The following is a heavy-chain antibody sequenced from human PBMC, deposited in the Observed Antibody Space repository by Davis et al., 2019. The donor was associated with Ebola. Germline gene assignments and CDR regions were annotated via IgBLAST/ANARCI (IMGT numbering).Heavy chain of an antibody. J-gene: IGHJ5*02. V-gene: IGHV3-23*01. D-gene: IGHD4-17*01. CDR3: AKVHPPTTVTTGWFDP. CDR2: ISVRSVT. Sequence: GESLKISCAASGFIFSSYAMSWVRQAPGKGLEWVSSISVRSVTYHADSVKGRFTICRDNSKNTLYLQMNSLRAEDTAVYYCAKVHPPTTVTTGWFDPWGQGTLVTVSS. CDR1: GFIFSSYA.